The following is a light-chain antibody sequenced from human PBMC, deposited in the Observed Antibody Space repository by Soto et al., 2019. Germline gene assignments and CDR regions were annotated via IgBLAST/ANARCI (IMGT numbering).Light chain of an antibody. CDR2: EVS. Sequence: QSVLTQPASVSGSPGQSIAISCTGTSSDVGRWNSVSWYQQHPGKAPKLMLYEVSNRPSRVSNRFSGSKSGNTASLTISGLQAEDEADYYCSSYTRSSTSYVFGTGTKVTVL. CDR3: SSYTRSSTSYV. V-gene: IGLV2-14*01. J-gene: IGLJ1*01. CDR1: SSDVGRWNS.